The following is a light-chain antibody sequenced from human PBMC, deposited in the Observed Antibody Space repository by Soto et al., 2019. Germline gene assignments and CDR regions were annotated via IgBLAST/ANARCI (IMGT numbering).Light chain of an antibody. V-gene: IGLV7-43*01. CDR3: LLFYGDAWV. Sequence: QSVVTQEPSLTVSPGGTVTLTCASSTGAVTSGYYPNWFQQKAGQAPRVLIYSTSNKHSWTPARFSGSLLGGKAALTLSGVQPEDEAEYYCLLFYGDAWVFGGGTKLTGL. CDR1: TGAVTSGYY. CDR2: STS. J-gene: IGLJ3*02.